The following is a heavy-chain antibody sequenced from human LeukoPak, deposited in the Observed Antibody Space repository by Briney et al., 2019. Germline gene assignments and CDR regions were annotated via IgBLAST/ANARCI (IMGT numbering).Heavy chain of an antibody. J-gene: IGHJ3*02. CDR1: GYTFTSYD. D-gene: IGHD5-18*01. CDR2: MNPNSGNT. Sequence: ASVKVSCKASGYTFTSYDINWVRQATGQGLEWMGWMNPNSGNTGYAQKFQGRVTITRNTSISTAYMELSSLRSEDTAVYYCARDTRKKWIQLWLRLNAFDIWGQGTMVTVSS. CDR3: ARDTRKKWIQLWLRLNAFDI. V-gene: IGHV1-8*01.